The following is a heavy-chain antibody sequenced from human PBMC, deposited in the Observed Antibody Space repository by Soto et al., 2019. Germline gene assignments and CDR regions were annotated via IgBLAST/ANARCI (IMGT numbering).Heavy chain of an antibody. Sequence: QVQLQESGPGLVKPSETLSLTCTVSGGSISSYYWSWIRQPPGKGLEWIGYIYYSGSTNYNPSLKSRVTISVDASKNQFSLKLGSVTAADTAVYYCAIGSGYFSGAFDIWGQGTMVTVSS. D-gene: IGHD3-22*01. CDR1: GGSISSYY. V-gene: IGHV4-59*01. CDR3: AIGSGYFSGAFDI. J-gene: IGHJ3*02. CDR2: IYYSGST.